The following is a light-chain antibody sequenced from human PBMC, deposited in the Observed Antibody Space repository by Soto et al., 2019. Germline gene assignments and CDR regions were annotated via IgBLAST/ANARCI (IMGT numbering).Light chain of an antibody. CDR3: QHYNEWPLT. V-gene: IGKV3-15*01. CDR1: QTVSNN. J-gene: IGKJ4*01. CDR2: FAS. Sequence: ERVMTQYPATLSVSPGEKATLSCRASQTVSNNLAWYQQKPGQAPRLLIYFASTRATGIPARFSGSGSGTEFTLTISTLQSEDFAVYYCQHYNEWPLTCGGGTKVETK.